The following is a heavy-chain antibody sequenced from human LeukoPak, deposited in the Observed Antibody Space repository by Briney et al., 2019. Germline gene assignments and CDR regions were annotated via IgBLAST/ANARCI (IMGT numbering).Heavy chain of an antibody. CDR2: IYYSGGT. D-gene: IGHD5-24*01. V-gene: IGHV4-59*08. Sequence: SETLTLTCTVSGDSISSYYWSWIRQPPGKGLEWIGYIYYSGGTDYNPSLKSRVTISVDTSKNQFSLKLRSVTAADTAVYYCARHVTISGPYDASDIWGQRTIVTVSP. J-gene: IGHJ3*02. CDR3: ARHVTISGPYDASDI. CDR1: GDSISSYY.